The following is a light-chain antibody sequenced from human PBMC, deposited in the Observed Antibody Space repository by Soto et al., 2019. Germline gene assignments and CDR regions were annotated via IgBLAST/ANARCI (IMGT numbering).Light chain of an antibody. Sequence: EIVLTQSPATLSLSPGERATLSCRASQSVKNYFAWYQQKPGQTPRLLIYDASTRATGVPARFSGSGSGTDFTLTISSLEPEDFAVYYCLQRSAWPSFGGGTRVEIK. J-gene: IGKJ4*01. CDR1: QSVKNY. CDR3: LQRSAWPS. CDR2: DAS. V-gene: IGKV3-11*01.